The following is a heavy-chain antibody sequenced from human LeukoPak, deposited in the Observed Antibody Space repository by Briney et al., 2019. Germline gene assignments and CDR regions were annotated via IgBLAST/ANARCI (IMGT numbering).Heavy chain of an antibody. CDR3: ARDPTYYHDSSGYYYGNSDY. J-gene: IGHJ4*02. CDR2: ISNNGNYI. V-gene: IGHV3-21*06. D-gene: IGHD3-22*01. Sequence: PGGSLRLSCAASGFTFSSYSMNWVRQAPGKGLEWVSSISNNGNYIYYADSVKGRFTISRDNAKNSLYLQMNSLRAEDTAVYYCARDPTYYHDSSGYYYGNSDYWGRGTLVTVSS. CDR1: GFTFSSYS.